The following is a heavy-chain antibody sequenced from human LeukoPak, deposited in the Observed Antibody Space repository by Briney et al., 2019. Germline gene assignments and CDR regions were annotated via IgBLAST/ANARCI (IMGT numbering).Heavy chain of an antibody. J-gene: IGHJ6*03. D-gene: IGHD3-10*01. V-gene: IGHV4-59*13. CDR1: AGSISTYY. CDR3: ARGGSEGDRNYYYMDV. Sequence: SETQSLTCTVSAGSISTYYGSWIRHPPGKGLECLGYIYYSGSPNYNPSRKSPVTISVDTSKNQFSLKLSSVTTADTAVYYSARGGSEGDRNYYYMDVWGKGTPVTVSS. CDR2: IYYSGSP.